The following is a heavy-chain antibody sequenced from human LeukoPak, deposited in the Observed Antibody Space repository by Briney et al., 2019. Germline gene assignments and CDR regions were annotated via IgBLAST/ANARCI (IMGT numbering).Heavy chain of an antibody. CDR2: IYHSGYT. CDR3: ARGRYTREVGFDI. V-gene: IGHV4-30-2*01. D-gene: IGHD1-26*01. Sequence: SQTLSLTCAVSGGSIGSGGHSWSWMRQPPGKGLEWIGHIYHSGYTYYNPSLRSRVTISVDRSKNQFSLKLSSVTAADTAVYYCARGRYTREVGFDIWGQGTMVTVSS. CDR1: GGSIGSGGHS. J-gene: IGHJ3*02.